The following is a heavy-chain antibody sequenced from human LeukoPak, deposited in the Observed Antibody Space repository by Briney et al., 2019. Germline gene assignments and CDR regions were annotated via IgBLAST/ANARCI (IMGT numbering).Heavy chain of an antibody. D-gene: IGHD4/OR15-4a*01. Sequence: SVKVSCKASGFTFTSSAMQWVRQARGQRLEWIGWIVVGSGNTNYAQKFQERVTITRDMSTSTAYMELSSLRSEDTAVYYCAANPIDSGRIPDYWGQGTLVTVSS. CDR3: AANPIDSGRIPDY. V-gene: IGHV1-58*02. CDR1: GFTFTSSA. J-gene: IGHJ4*02. CDR2: IVVGSGNT.